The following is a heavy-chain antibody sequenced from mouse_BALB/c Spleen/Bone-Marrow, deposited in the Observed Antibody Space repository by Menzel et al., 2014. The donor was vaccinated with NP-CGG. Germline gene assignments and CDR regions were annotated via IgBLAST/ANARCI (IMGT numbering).Heavy chain of an antibody. CDR1: GSSLTSYG. Sequence: VQLQQSGPGLVAPSQSLSITCTVSGSSLTSYGVHWVRQPPGKGLEWLGAIWAGGSTNYNSALMSRLSITKDNSKSQVFLEMDSLQTDDTAMYYCARVSTTATWGFAYWGQGTLVTVSA. CDR3: ARVSTTATWGFAY. J-gene: IGHJ3*01. D-gene: IGHD1-2*01. V-gene: IGHV2-9*02. CDR2: IWAGGST.